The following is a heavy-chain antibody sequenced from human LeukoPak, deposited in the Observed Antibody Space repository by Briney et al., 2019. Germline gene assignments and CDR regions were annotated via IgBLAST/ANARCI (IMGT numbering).Heavy chain of an antibody. J-gene: IGHJ4*02. CDR1: GYSFTTYW. Sequence: GESLKNSCKASGYSFTTYWIGWVRQMPGEGLEWMGMFFPGDSDRRYSPSFQGQVTISADKSITTAYLQWNSLKASDTAIYYCARGPRGGNWNEALDYWGQGTLVTVSS. CDR2: FFPGDSDR. V-gene: IGHV5-51*01. D-gene: IGHD1-1*01. CDR3: ARGPRGGNWNEALDY.